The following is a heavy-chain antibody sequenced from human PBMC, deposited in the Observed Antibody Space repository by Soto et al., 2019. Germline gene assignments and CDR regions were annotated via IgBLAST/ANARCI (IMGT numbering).Heavy chain of an antibody. CDR1: GFSHSNSGVG. CDR2: IYWDDDK. CDR3: AHRLCDSSCYWDVGFFDY. Sequence: QITLKESGPTLVKPTQTLTLTCTSSGFSHSNSGVGMGWIRQPPGKALECLALIYWDDDKRYSPSLKSRLSLTKDTSKNQVVLTMTNMDPVDTGTYYCAHRLCDSSCYWDVGFFDYWGRGTLVTVSS. D-gene: IGHD2-15*01. J-gene: IGHJ4*02. V-gene: IGHV2-5*02.